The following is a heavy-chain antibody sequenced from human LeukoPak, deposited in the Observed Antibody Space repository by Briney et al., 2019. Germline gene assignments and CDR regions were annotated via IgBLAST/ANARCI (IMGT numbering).Heavy chain of an antibody. J-gene: IGHJ6*01. Sequence: GGSLRLSCAASGFTFSSYSMNWVRQAPGKGLEWVSSISSSSSYIYYADSVKGRFTICRDNAKNSLYLQMNILRADDTVFYYCARDLEQQLELWGQRTTVTISS. D-gene: IGHD1-1*01. CDR2: ISSSSSYI. CDR1: GFTFSSYS. CDR3: ARDLEQQLEL. V-gene: IGHV3-21*01.